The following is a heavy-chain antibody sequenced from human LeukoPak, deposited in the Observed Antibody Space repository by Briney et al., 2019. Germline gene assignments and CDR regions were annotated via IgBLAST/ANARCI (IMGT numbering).Heavy chain of an antibody. CDR2: ISGSGGST. J-gene: IGHJ4*02. CDR3: AKAGNVIVVAQIDC. V-gene: IGHV3-23*01. D-gene: IGHD2-15*01. CDR1: GFTFSNYA. Sequence: PGGSLRLSCAASGFTFSNYAMSWVRQAPGKGLEWVSTISGSGGSTYYADSVKGRFTISRDNSKNTLYLQMISLRAEDTAVYYCAKAGNVIVVAQIDCWGQGTLVTVSS.